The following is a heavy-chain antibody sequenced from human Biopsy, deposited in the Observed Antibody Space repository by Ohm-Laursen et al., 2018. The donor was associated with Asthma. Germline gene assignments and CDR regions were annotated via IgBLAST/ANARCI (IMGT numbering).Heavy chain of an antibody. CDR1: GFTFSNYG. D-gene: IGHD1-26*01. J-gene: IGHJ4*02. V-gene: IGHV3-30*18. Sequence: LSLTCVASGFTFSNYGMHWVRQAPGKGLDWVAVISFDGSNKNYTDSVKGRFTISRDNSRNTLHLQMNSLRAEDTAVYYCAKDVFPGWELRRGPDYWGQGTLVTVSS. CDR3: AKDVFPGWELRRGPDY. CDR2: ISFDGSNK.